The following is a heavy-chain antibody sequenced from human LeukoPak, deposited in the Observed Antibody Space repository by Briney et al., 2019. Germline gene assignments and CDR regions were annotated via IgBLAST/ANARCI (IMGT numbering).Heavy chain of an antibody. J-gene: IGHJ4*02. CDR2: ISSGSNDI. CDR1: GFITNFY. CDR3: AKDLRGEPLGY. V-gene: IGHV3-11*05. D-gene: IGHD2-21*01. Sequence: PGGSLRLSCAASGFITNFYMGWLRQAPGKGLEWLSYISSGSNDINYADSVKGRFTVFRDNAKNSLYLQMNSLRAEDTAVYYCAKDLRGEPLGYWGQGTLVTVSS.